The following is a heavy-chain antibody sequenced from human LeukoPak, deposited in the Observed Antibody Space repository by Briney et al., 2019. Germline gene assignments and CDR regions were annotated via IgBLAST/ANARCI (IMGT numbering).Heavy chain of an antibody. D-gene: IGHD6-13*01. Sequence: ASVKVSCKVSGYTLTELSMYWVRQAPGKGIEWMGGFDPEDGETIYAQKFQGRVTMTEDTSTDTAYMELSSLRSEDTAVYYCATHITGYSSSWLNFDYWGQGTLVTVSS. CDR1: GYTLTELS. J-gene: IGHJ4*02. CDR2: FDPEDGET. CDR3: ATHITGYSSSWLNFDY. V-gene: IGHV1-24*01.